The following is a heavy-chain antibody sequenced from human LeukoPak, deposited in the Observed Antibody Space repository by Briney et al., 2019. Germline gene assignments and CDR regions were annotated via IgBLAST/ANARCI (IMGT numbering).Heavy chain of an antibody. V-gene: IGHV4-34*01. J-gene: IGHJ5*02. D-gene: IGHD3-22*01. CDR2: INHSGST. Sequence: SETLSLTCAVYGGSFSGYYWSWIRQPPGKGLEWIGEINHSGSTNYNPSLKSRVTISVDTSKNQFSLKLSSVTAADTAVYYCARGPRLLRGLVVLGCRAYDPWGQGTLVTVSS. CDR3: ARGPRLLRGLVVLGCRAYDP. CDR1: GGSFSGYY.